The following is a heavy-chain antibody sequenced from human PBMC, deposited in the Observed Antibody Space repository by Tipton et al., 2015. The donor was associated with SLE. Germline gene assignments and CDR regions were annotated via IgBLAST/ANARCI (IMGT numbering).Heavy chain of an antibody. Sequence: LRLSCTVSGGSISSSYWSWIRQPPGKGLEWMGYIFYTGTTNYNPSLKSRVTISVDTSKKEFSLKMRFVTAADTAVYYCARGVSSRGAFDYWGQGSLVTVSS. V-gene: IGHV4-59*01. CDR1: GGSISSSY. CDR2: IFYTGTT. J-gene: IGHJ4*02. D-gene: IGHD6-13*01. CDR3: ARGVSSRGAFDY.